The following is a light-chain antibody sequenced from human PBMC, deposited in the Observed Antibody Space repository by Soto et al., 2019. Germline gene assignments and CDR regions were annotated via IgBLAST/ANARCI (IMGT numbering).Light chain of an antibody. Sequence: QSVLTQPPSVSGAPGQRVTISCTGSSSNIGAGYDVHWYQQLPGTAPKLLISGNSNRPSGVPDRFSGSKSVTSASLAITGLQAEDESDYYCQSYDSSLSASVVFGGGTKLTVL. J-gene: IGLJ2*01. CDR3: QSYDSSLSASVV. CDR2: GNS. CDR1: SSNIGAGYD. V-gene: IGLV1-40*01.